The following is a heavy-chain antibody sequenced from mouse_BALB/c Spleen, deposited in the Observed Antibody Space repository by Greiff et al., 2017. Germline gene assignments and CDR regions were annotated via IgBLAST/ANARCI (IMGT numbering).Heavy chain of an antibody. V-gene: IGHV8-11*01. Sequence: QVTLKESGPGILQPSQTLSLTCSFSGFSLSTYGIGVGWIRQPSGKGLEWLAHIWWNDNKYYNTALKSRLTISKDTSNNQVFLKIDSVDTADTATYYCARIDYYGSSYYFDYWGQGTTLTVSS. CDR2: IWWNDNK. CDR1: GFSLSTYGIG. J-gene: IGHJ2*01. D-gene: IGHD1-1*01. CDR3: ARIDYYGSSYYFDY.